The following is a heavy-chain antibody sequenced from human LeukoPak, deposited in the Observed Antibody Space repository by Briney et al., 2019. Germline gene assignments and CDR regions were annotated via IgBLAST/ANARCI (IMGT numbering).Heavy chain of an antibody. CDR2: ISGSGGST. Sequence: PGGSLRLSCAASGFTFSSYAMSWVRQAPGKGLEWVSAISGSGGSTYYADSVKGRFTISRDNSKNTLDLQMNNLRAEDTAVYHCVKDKGAYYDGSGYFDYWGQGTLVTVSS. D-gene: IGHD3-22*01. J-gene: IGHJ4*02. V-gene: IGHV3-23*01. CDR3: VKDKGAYYDGSGYFDY. CDR1: GFTFSSYA.